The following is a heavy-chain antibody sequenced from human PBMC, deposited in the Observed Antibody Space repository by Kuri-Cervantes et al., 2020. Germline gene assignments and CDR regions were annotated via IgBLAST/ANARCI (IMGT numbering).Heavy chain of an antibody. D-gene: IGHD3-16*01. CDR1: GYSFTSYW. J-gene: IGHJ4*02. CDR3: ARATWVWHYIHPYYFDY. CDR2: IYPGDSDT. V-gene: IGHV5-51*01. Sequence: GGSLRLPCKGSGYSFTSYWSGWVRQMPGKGLEWLGTIYPGDSDTRYSPSFQGQVTISANESITTAYLHWSGLKASDTARYYCARATWVWHYIHPYYFDYWGQGTLVTVSS.